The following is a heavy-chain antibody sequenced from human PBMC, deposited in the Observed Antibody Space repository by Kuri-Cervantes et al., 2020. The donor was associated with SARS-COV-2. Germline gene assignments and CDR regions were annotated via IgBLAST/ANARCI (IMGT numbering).Heavy chain of an antibody. V-gene: IGHV1-2*04. CDR1: GYALTDYY. CDR2: LNPNTGGT. D-gene: IGHD3-10*01. Sequence: ASVKVSCKASGYALTDYYIHWVRRAPGRGLEWMGWLNPNTGGTNYAQKFQGWVTMTRDTSLTTAYMELTRLTSDDSAVYFCARGEAARGLMVVFKWRGAGPLHFWGQGTLVTVSS. CDR3: ARGEAARGLMVVFKWRGAGPLHF. J-gene: IGHJ4*02.